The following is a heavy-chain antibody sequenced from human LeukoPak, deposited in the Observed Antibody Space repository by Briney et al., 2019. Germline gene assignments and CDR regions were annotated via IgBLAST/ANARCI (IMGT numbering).Heavy chain of an antibody. CDR2: IYHSGST. CDR3: ARSGDYYDSSGYYAKGYFDY. CDR1: GGSSRSGGYY. V-gene: IGHV4-30-2*01. Sequence: PSETLSLTCTVSGGSSRSGGYYWTWIRQPPGKGLEWIGYIYHSGSTYYNPSLKSRVTISVDRSKNQFSLKLSSVTAADTAVYYCARSGDYYDSSGYYAKGYFDYWGQVTLVTVSS. D-gene: IGHD3-22*01. J-gene: IGHJ4*02.